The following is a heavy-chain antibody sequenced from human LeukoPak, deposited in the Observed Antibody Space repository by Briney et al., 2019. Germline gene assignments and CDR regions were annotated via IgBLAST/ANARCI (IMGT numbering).Heavy chain of an antibody. D-gene: IGHD6-13*01. CDR3: ARDQGSLTRSWYTGY. J-gene: IGHJ4*02. CDR1: EYTFTGYH. CDR2: INPCSGDT. Sequence: ASVKVSCKASEYTFTGYHIHWVRQAPGQGLEWMGRINPCSGDTNFAQKFQGRVTMTRDTSITTAYMDLSSLTPDDTAVYFCARDQGSLTRSWYTGYWGQGTQVTVSS. V-gene: IGHV1-2*06.